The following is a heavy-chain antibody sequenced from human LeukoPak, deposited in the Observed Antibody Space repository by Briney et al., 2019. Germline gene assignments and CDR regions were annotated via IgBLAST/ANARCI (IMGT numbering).Heavy chain of an antibody. Sequence: GGSLRLSCAASGFMFSTYSMNWVRQAPGKGLEWVGRIKRKTDGGTTDYAAPVKGRFSISRDDSKNTLYLQMNSLKTEDTAVYYCTTGDCYDSSGYSSYYFYYGVDVWGQGTTVTVSS. D-gene: IGHD3-22*01. CDR2: IKRKTDGGTT. CDR3: TTGDCYDSSGYSSYYFYYGVDV. J-gene: IGHJ6*02. CDR1: GFMFSTYS. V-gene: IGHV3-15*01.